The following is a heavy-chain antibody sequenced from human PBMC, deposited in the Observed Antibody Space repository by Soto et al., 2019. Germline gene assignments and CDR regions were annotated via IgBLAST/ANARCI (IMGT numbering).Heavy chain of an antibody. CDR2: ISYSGST. CDR3: ARGDAINWFDS. Sequence: PSETLSLTCTVSGGSVISASFYFNCVRQPPGNGLELIGYISYSGSTNYNPSLRSRVTISVDTSKNQFSLRLTSATAADPAVYYCARGDAINWFDSWGQGTRVTVSS. V-gene: IGHV4-61*01. D-gene: IGHD2-2*01. CDR1: GGSVISASFY. J-gene: IGHJ5*01.